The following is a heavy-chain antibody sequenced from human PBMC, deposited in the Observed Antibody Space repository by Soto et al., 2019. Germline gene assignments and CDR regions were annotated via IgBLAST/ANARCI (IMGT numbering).Heavy chain of an antibody. CDR1: GFTFSSYA. V-gene: IGHV3-30-3*01. J-gene: IGHJ6*02. Sequence: QVQLVESGGGVVQPGRSLRLSCAASGFTFSSYAMHWVRQAPGKGLEWVAVISYDGSNKYYADSVKGRFNISRDNSKNTLYQQMNSLRAEDTDVYDWARDTVTMVLGEYYYYYGMDVWGQGTTVTVSS. CDR3: ARDTVTMVLGEYYYYYGMDV. D-gene: IGHD3-10*01. CDR2: ISYDGSNK.